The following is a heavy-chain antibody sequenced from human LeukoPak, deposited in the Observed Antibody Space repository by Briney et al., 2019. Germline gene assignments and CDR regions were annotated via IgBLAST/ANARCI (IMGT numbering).Heavy chain of an antibody. Sequence: GGSLRLSCAASGLTFSSYAMHWVRQAPGKGLEWVAVISYDGSNKYYADSVKGRFTISRDNSKNTLYLQMNSLRAEDTAVYYCARDSIASRFLIDYWGQGTLVTVSS. V-gene: IGHV3-30*04. CDR1: GLTFSSYA. D-gene: IGHD3-3*02. J-gene: IGHJ4*02. CDR3: ARDSIASRFLIDY. CDR2: ISYDGSNK.